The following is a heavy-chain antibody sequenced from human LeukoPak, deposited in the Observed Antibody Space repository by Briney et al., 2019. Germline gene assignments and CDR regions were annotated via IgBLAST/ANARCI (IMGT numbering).Heavy chain of an antibody. V-gene: IGHV4-39*07. CDR3: AREDATDYYGSGKGWYFDL. J-gene: IGHJ2*01. D-gene: IGHD3-10*01. Sequence: PSETPPLTCTVSGGSISSHSYYWGWIRQPPGTGLEWIGSIYYSGSTYYNPSLKSRIPISVDTSKNQFSMKLSSVTAADTAVYYCAREDATDYYGSGKGWYFDLWGRGTLVTVSS. CDR1: GGSISSHSYY. CDR2: IYYSGST.